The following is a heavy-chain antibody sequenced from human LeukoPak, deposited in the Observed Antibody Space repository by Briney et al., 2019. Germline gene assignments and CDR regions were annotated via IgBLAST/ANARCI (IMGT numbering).Heavy chain of an antibody. D-gene: IGHD5-18*01. CDR3: ARDPTVDTAMVMADY. V-gene: IGHV1-46*01. CDR2: INPSGGST. CDR1: GYTFTSYG. Sequence: AAVKVTCQACGYTFTSYGISWVRQAPGQGLAWMGLINPSGGSTSYAQKFQGRVTMTRDMSTSTVYMELSSLRSEDTAVYYCARDPTVDTAMVMADYWGQGTLVTVSS. J-gene: IGHJ4*02.